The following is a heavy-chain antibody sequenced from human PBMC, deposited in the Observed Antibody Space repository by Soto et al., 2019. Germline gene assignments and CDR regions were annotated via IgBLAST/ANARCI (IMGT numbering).Heavy chain of an antibody. CDR1: GFTFSSYS. CDR2: ISSSSSYI. J-gene: IGHJ6*02. D-gene: IGHD6-13*01. CDR3: ARAEEEQQQVVDYYYYYGMDV. Sequence: EVQLVESGGGMVKPGGSLRLSCAASGFTFSSYSMNWVRQAPGKGLEWVSSISSSSSYIYYADSVKVRFTISRDNAKNSLSLQMNSLRAEDTAVYYCARAEEEQQQVVDYYYYYGMDVWGQGTTVTVSS. V-gene: IGHV3-21*01.